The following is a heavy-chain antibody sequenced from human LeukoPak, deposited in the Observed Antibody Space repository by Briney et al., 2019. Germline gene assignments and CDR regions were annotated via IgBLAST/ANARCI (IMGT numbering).Heavy chain of an antibody. Sequence: SETLSLTCTVSGGSISSYYWSWIRQPPGKGLEWIGYIYYSGSTNYNPSLKSRVPISVDTSKNQFSLKLSSVTAADTAVYYCARVQYQLPYFDYWGQGTLVTVSS. CDR1: GGSISSYY. CDR2: IYYSGST. J-gene: IGHJ4*02. V-gene: IGHV4-59*01. CDR3: ARVQYQLPYFDY. D-gene: IGHD2-2*01.